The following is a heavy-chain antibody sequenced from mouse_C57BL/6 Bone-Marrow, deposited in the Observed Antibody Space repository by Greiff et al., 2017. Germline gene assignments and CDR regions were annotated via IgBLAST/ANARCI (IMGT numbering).Heavy chain of an antibody. V-gene: IGHV5-2*01. Sequence: EVKLMESGGGLVQPGESLKLSCESNEYEFPSHDMSWVRKTPEKRLELVAAINSDGGSTYYPDTMERRFIISRDNTKKTLYLQMSSLMSEDTALYYCARIRSVTYWYFDVWGTGTTVTVSS. CDR3: ARIRSVTYWYFDV. CDR2: INSDGGST. J-gene: IGHJ1*03. D-gene: IGHD2-1*01. CDR1: EYEFPSHD.